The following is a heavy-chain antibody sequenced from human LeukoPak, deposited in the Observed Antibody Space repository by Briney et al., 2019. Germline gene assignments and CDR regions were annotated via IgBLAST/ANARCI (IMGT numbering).Heavy chain of an antibody. D-gene: IGHD6-19*01. V-gene: IGHV3-23*01. CDR1: GFTFSSYA. CDR2: LSGSGGST. J-gene: IGHJ4*02. CDR3: ARGRAGGWYRFDY. Sequence: GGSLRLSCAASGFTFSSYAMNWVRQAPGKGLEWVSGLSGSGGSTYYADSILGRFTIYRDNSKNTVYLQMNSLRADDTALYYCARGRAGGWYRFDYWGQGTLVTVSS.